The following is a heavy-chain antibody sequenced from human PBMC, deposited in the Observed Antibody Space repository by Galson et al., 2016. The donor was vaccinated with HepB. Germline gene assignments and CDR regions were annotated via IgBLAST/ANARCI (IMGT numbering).Heavy chain of an antibody. CDR2: ISTGSTYT. D-gene: IGHD2-15*01. J-gene: IGHJ5*02. Sequence: SLRLSCAASGFTFRDHYMTWLRQTPGKGLEFVSYISTGSTYTEYAVSVRGRFAISRDDAKDSLFLQMNSLTAEDTALYYCARVVVASTAGNWFDLWGQGALVTVSS. CDR1: GFTFRDHY. CDR3: ARVVVASTAGNWFDL. V-gene: IGHV3-11*06.